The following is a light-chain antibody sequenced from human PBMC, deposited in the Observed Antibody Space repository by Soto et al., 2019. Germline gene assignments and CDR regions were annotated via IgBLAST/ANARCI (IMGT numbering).Light chain of an antibody. Sequence: QSALTQPASVSGSPGQSITISCTGTSSDVGRYNYVSWYQQHPGKAPRLLIYDVTNRPSGVSNRFSGSKSGNTASLTISGLQAEDEADFYCRSYTTSATYVFGTGTNVTVL. CDR3: RSYTTSATYV. CDR2: DVT. V-gene: IGLV2-14*01. J-gene: IGLJ1*01. CDR1: SSDVGRYNY.